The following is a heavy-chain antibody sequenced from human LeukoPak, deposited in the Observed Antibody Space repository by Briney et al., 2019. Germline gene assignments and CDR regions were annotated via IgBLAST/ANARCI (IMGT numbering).Heavy chain of an antibody. CDR1: GYNFKGYA. D-gene: IGHD5-18*01. CDR3: ARTYYSYGPNWFDP. J-gene: IGHJ5*02. CDR2: INTNTGNP. Sequence: ASVKVFWKASGYNFKGYALNWVRQAPGQGLEWLGWINTNTGNPTYAQGFTGRFVFSLDTSVSTAYLQISSLRAEDTAVYYCARTYYSYGPNWFDPWGQGTLVTVSS. V-gene: IGHV7-4-1*02.